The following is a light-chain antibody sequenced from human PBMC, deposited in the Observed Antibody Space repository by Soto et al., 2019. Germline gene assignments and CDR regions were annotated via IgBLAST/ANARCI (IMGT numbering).Light chain of an antibody. Sequence: QSVLTXPASVSGSPGQSITISCTGTSSDVGGYDYVSWYQHHPGKAPKLTIYEVSNRPSGVSNRFSGSKSGNTASLTISGLQAEDEAEYYCSSYTSSSTDVFGTGTKVTVL. CDR2: EVS. CDR3: SSYTSSSTDV. V-gene: IGLV2-14*01. J-gene: IGLJ1*01. CDR1: SSDVGGYDY.